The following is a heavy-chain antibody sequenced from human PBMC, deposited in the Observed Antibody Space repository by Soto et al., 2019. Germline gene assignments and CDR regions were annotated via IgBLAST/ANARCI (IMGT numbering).Heavy chain of an antibody. CDR1: GGSISSSSYY. V-gene: IGHV4-39*01. J-gene: IGHJ4*02. CDR3: ARLATVVVEGYYFDY. D-gene: IGHD4-17*01. Sequence: QLQLQESGPGLVKPSETLSLTCTVSGGSISSSSYYWGWIRQPPGKGLGWIGSIYYSGSTYYNPSLKSRVTISVDTSKDQCSLKLSSVTAADTAVYYCARLATVVVEGYYFDYWGQGTLVTVSS. CDR2: IYYSGST.